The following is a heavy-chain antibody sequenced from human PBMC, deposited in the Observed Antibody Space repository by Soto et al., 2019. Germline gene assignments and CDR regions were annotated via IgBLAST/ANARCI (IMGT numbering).Heavy chain of an antibody. D-gene: IGHD3-16*01. CDR3: VRDMGGDYYSYGMDV. Sequence: EVQLVESGGGLVQPGRSLRLSCAASGFTFDDYAMHWVRQAPGKGLEWVSGINWNSGSIGYVDSVKGRFTISRDNAKNSLYLQMNSLRPEDTASYYCVRDMGGDYYSYGMDVWGQGTTVTVSS. J-gene: IGHJ6*02. CDR2: INWNSGSI. CDR1: GFTFDDYA. V-gene: IGHV3-9*01.